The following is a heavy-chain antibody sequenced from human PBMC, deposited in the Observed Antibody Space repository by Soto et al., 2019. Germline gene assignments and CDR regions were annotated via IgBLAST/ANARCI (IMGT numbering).Heavy chain of an antibody. CDR3: ARGGYWSGGSCYSLYYDMDV. V-gene: IGHV1-18*01. CDR2: ISAYNGNT. CDR1: GYTFTSYG. D-gene: IGHD2-15*01. J-gene: IGHJ6*03. Sequence: ASVKVSFKASGYTFTSYGISWVRQAPGQGLEWMGWISAYNGNTNYAQKLQGRVTLTTDTSTSTAYMELRSLRSDETAAYYCARGGYWSGGSCYSLYYDMDVWDKGTAVTVSS.